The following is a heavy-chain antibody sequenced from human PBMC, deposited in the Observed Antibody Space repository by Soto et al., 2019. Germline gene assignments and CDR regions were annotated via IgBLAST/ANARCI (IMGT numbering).Heavy chain of an antibody. J-gene: IGHJ4*02. Sequence: GWSLRLSCAASGFSFDDYTMHWVRQAPGKGLEWVSLISWDGGSTYYADSVKGRFTISRDNSKNSLYLQMNSLRTEDTALYYCAKVAYYYDSSGYYLDYWGQGTLVTVSS. CDR3: AKVAYYYDSSGYYLDY. D-gene: IGHD3-22*01. CDR1: GFSFDDYT. CDR2: ISWDGGST. V-gene: IGHV3-43*01.